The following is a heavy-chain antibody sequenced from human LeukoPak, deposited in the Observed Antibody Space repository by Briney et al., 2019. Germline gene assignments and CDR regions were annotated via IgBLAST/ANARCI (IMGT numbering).Heavy chain of an antibody. D-gene: IGHD3-10*01. J-gene: IGHJ6*04. CDR3: AKNQLWFGGKMDV. V-gene: IGHV7-4-1*02. Sequence: ASVKVSCKASGYTFTTYAMNWVRQAPGQGLEWMGWINTNTGNPTYARGFTGRFVFSLDTSVSTAYLQISSLKAEDTAVYYCAKNQLWFGGKMDVWGKGTTVTVSS. CDR2: INTNTGNP. CDR1: GYTFTTYA.